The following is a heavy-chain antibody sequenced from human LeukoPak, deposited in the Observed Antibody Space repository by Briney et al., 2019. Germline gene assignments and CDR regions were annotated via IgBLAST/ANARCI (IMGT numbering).Heavy chain of an antibody. CDR2: ISHDGSKE. Sequence: PGGSLRLSCAASGFTFNGAWMSWVRQVPGKGLQWVAAISHDGSKEYYVDSVKGRFTISRDNAIDSLFLQMNSLRAEDAALYSRAAMSLAFWGQGTLVTV. CDR3: AAMSLAF. V-gene: IGHV3-7*01. D-gene: IGHD2-2*01. CDR1: GFTFNGAW. J-gene: IGHJ4*02.